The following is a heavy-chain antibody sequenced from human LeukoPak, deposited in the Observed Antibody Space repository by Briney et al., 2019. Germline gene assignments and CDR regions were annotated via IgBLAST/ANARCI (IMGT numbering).Heavy chain of an antibody. Sequence: GASVKVSCKASGYTFTSYYMHWVRQAPGEGLEWVGIINPSGGSTSYAQKFQGRVTMTRDMSTSTVYMELSSLRSEDTAVYYCARVAAEVVGVPGAIGFGWLRRDYYYMDVWGKGTTVTVSS. D-gene: IGHD2-2*02. CDR3: ARVAAEVVGVPGAIGFGWLRRDYYYMDV. J-gene: IGHJ6*03. CDR1: GYTFTSYY. CDR2: INPSGGST. V-gene: IGHV1-46*01.